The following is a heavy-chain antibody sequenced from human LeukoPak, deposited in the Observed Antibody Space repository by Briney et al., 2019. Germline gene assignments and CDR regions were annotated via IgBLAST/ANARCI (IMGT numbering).Heavy chain of an antibody. V-gene: IGHV1-46*01. CDR2: INPSGGTT. Sequence: ASVKVSCKASGYTFTSYYMHWVRQAPGQGLEWMGIINPSGGTTSYAQKFQGRVTMTRDTSTSTVYMELSSLRSEDTAVYYCARRSSSWGVLDYWGQETLVTVSS. D-gene: IGHD6-13*01. CDR1: GYTFTSYY. J-gene: IGHJ4*02. CDR3: ARRSSSWGVLDY.